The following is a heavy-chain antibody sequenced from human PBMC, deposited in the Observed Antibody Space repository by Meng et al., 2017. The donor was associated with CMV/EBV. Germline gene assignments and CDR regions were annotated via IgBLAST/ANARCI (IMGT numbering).Heavy chain of an antibody. J-gene: IGHJ4*02. CDR1: GFSLSAYY. V-gene: IGHV3-72*01. CDR3: VRTNSGPRYDFDY. CDR2: SKNDPNTYTT. Sequence: SGFSLSAYYMDWVRQAPGKGLEWIGRSKNDPNTYTTEYAAAVRGRFTISRDASENSLFLQMSSLKAEDTALYYCVRTNSGPRYDFDYWGQGALVTVSS. D-gene: IGHD1-1*01.